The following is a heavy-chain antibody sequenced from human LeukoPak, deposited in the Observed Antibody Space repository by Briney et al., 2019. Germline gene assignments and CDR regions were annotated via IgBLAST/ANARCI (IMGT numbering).Heavy chain of an antibody. CDR3: AREAACSGGDCLDY. CDR2: ISSSSSTI. Sequence: GGSLRLSCAASGFTFSSYSMNWVRQAPGKGLEWVSYISSSSSTIYYADSVKGRFTISRDNAKNSLYLQMNSLRAEDTAVYYCAREAACSGGDCLDYWGQGTLVTVSS. J-gene: IGHJ4*02. V-gene: IGHV3-48*04. CDR1: GFTFSSYS. D-gene: IGHD2-21*02.